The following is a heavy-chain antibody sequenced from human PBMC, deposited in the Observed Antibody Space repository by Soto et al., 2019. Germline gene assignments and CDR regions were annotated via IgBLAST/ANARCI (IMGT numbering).Heavy chain of an antibody. D-gene: IGHD2-2*01. V-gene: IGHV1-3*01. J-gene: IGHJ6*02. CDR1: GYTFTSYA. Sequence: ASVKVSCKASGYTFTSYAMHWVRQAPGQRLEWMGWINAGNGNTKYPQKFQGRVTITRDTSASTAYMELSSLRSEDTAVYYCASSYYCSSTSCYRDNYYYYGMDVWGQGTTVTVSS. CDR3: ASSYYCSSTSCYRDNYYYYGMDV. CDR2: INAGNGNT.